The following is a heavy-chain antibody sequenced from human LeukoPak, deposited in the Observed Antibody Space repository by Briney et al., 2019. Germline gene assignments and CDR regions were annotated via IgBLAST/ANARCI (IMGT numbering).Heavy chain of an antibody. V-gene: IGHV4-34*01. J-gene: IGHJ4*02. Sequence: PSETLSLTCAVYGGSFSGYYWSWIRQPPGKGLEWIGEINHSGSTNSNPSLKRRATISVDTSKNQFSLKLSSVTAADTAVYYCARARYYGSGSYYRLDYWGQGTLVTVSS. CDR3: ARARYYGSGSYYRLDY. CDR1: GGSFSGYY. D-gene: IGHD3-10*01. CDR2: INHSGST.